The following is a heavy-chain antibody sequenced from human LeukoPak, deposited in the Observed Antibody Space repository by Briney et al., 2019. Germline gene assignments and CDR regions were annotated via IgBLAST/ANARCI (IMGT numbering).Heavy chain of an antibody. V-gene: IGHV3-7*01. Sequence: PPGGSLRLSCAASGFTFSSYWMSWVRQAPGKGLEWVANIKPDGSEKYYVDSVKGRFTISRDNAKNSLYLQMNSLRAEDTAVYYCARTVRYFDWLPSQRNYYYYMDVWGKGTTVTVSS. CDR1: GFTFSSYW. J-gene: IGHJ6*03. CDR3: ARTVRYFDWLPSQRNYYYYMDV. CDR2: IKPDGSEK. D-gene: IGHD3-9*01.